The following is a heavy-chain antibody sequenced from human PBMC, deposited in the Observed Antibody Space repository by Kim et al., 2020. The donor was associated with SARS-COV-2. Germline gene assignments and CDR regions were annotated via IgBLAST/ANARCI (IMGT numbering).Heavy chain of an antibody. J-gene: IGHJ3*01. CDR3: ARGYCSGGSCYK. V-gene: IGHV4-61*01. Sequence: SETLSLTCTVSGGSVSSGSYYWSWIRQPPGKGLEWIGYIYYSGSTNYNPSLKSRVTISVDTSKNQFSLKLSSVTAADTAVYYCARGYCSGGSCYKGGQ. CDR2: IYYSGST. CDR1: GGSVSSGSYY. D-gene: IGHD2-15*01.